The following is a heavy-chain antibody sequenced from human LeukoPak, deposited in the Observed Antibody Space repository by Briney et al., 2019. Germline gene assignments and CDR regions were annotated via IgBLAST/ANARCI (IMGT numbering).Heavy chain of an antibody. CDR3: AKASIVGATLKNWFDP. Sequence: GRSLRLSCAASGFTFSSYGMDWVRQAPGKGLEWVAVISYDGSNKYYADSVKGRFTISRDNSKNTLYLQMNSLRAEDTAVYYCAKASIVGATLKNWFDPWGQGTLVTVSS. V-gene: IGHV3-30*18. CDR2: ISYDGSNK. J-gene: IGHJ5*02. CDR1: GFTFSSYG. D-gene: IGHD1-26*01.